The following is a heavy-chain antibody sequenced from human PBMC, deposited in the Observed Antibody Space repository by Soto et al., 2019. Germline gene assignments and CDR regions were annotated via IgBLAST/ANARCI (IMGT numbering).Heavy chain of an antibody. CDR3: AKDGNWLDVYFDV. V-gene: IGHV3-23*01. CDR2: SSASGRSR. Sequence: LSGVASGIYFSNYAMSWVRQAPGKGLEWVSISSASGRSRYHADSVKGRFTISRDNSKNTLYLHMTNLRAEDTAVYYCAKDGNWLDVYFDVWGQGTPVTVSS. D-gene: IGHD6-19*01. J-gene: IGHJ4*02. CDR1: GIYFSNYA.